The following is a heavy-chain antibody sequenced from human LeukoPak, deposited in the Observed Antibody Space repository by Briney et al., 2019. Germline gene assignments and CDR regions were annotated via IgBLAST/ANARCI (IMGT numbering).Heavy chain of an antibody. V-gene: IGHV3-48*03. Sequence: PGGSLRLSCAASGFTFSSYEMNWVRQAPGRGLEWVSYISSSGRTTYYADSVKGRFTISRDNAKNSLYLQMNSLRGEDTAVYYCARDVDPRVPFDYWGQGTLVTVSS. CDR2: ISSSGRTT. CDR1: GFTFSSYE. CDR3: ARDVDPRVPFDY. J-gene: IGHJ4*02.